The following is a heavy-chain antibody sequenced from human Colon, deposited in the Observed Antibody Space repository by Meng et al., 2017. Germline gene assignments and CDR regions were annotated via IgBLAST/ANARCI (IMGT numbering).Heavy chain of an antibody. J-gene: IGHJ4*02. CDR2: VSHTGST. CDR1: GGSISNGFFF. Sequence: QGRLWEWGPGLVKPSQTLSLTCTVSGGSISNGFFFWSWIRQHPLKGLEWIGSVSHTGSTSYNPSIQSLVTISRDTPKNQFSLNLTSVTAADTAVYFCARGSGTLRHFDYWGQGTLVTVSS. CDR3: ARGSGTLRHFDY. D-gene: IGHD1-26*01. V-gene: IGHV4-31*01.